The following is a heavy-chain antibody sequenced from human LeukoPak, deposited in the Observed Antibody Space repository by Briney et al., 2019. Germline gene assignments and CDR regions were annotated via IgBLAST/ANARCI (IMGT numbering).Heavy chain of an antibody. CDR3: KSGGAAPGSFDY. V-gene: IGHV3-7*01. J-gene: IGHJ4*02. CDR2: IKYDGNEE. Sequence: GGSLRLSCAASRLTFSSYWMSWMRQAPGKGLEWVANIKYDGNEEYYVDSVKGRFTISRDNAKNSLYLQLNSLRVEDTAVYYCKSGGAAPGSFDYWGQGTLVTVSP. D-gene: IGHD1-1*01. CDR1: RLTFSSYW.